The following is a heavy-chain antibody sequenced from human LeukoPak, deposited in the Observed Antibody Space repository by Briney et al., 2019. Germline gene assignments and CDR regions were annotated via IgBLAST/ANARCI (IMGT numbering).Heavy chain of an antibody. D-gene: IGHD6-19*01. CDR3: AKGSQWLIHY. CDR1: GFTFSAYA. J-gene: IGHJ4*02. CDR2: ISGDGTST. Sequence: GGSLRLSCAASGFTFSAYAMHWVRQAPGKGLEWVSLISGDGTSTYYADSVKGRFTISRDNSKNSLYLQVNSLRTDDTALYYCAKGSQWLIHYWGQGTLVAVSS. V-gene: IGHV3-43*02.